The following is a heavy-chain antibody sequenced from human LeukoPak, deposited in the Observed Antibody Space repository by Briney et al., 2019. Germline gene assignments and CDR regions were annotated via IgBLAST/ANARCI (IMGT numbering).Heavy chain of an antibody. CDR2: IYSGGST. V-gene: IGHV3-53*01. CDR3: AKDEAYIVVVTAMFDYFQH. CDR1: GFTVSSNY. D-gene: IGHD2-21*02. Sequence: GGSLRLSCAASGFTVSSNYMSWVRQAPGKGLERVSVIYSGGSTYYADSVKGRFTISRDNSKNTLYLQMNSLRAEDTAVYYCAKDEAYIVVVTAMFDYFQHWGQGTLVTVSS. J-gene: IGHJ1*01.